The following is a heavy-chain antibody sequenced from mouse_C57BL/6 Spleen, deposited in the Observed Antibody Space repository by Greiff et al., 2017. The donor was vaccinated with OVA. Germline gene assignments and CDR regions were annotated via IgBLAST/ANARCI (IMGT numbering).Heavy chain of an antibody. CDR2: INYDGSST. V-gene: IGHV5-16*01. J-gene: IGHJ1*03. CDR1: GFTFSDYY. CDR3: ARDDYYGSRGYFDV. D-gene: IGHD1-1*01. Sequence: EVMLVESEGGLVQPGSSMKLSCTASGFTFSDYYMAWVRQVPEKGLEWVANINYDGSSTYYLDSLKSRFIISRDNAKNILYLQMSSLKSEDTATYYCARDDYYGSRGYFDVWGTGTTVTVSS.